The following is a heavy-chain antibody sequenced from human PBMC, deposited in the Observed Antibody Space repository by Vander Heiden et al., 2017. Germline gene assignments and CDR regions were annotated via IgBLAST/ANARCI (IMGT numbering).Heavy chain of an antibody. J-gene: IGHJ4*02. V-gene: IGHV3-48*01. CDR1: GFTFSSYS. D-gene: IGHD1-26*01. CDR2: ISSSSSTI. Sequence: EVQLVESGGGLVQPGGSLRLSCAASGFTFSSYSMNWVRQAPGKGLEWVSYISSSSSTIYYADAVKGRFTISRDNAKKSRYLKMKRMRAEDTAVYYCAREPGGELLPDYWGQGTLVTVYS. CDR3: AREPGGELLPDY.